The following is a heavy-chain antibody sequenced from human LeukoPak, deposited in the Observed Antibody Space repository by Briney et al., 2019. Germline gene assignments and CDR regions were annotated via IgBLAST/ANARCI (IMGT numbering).Heavy chain of an antibody. D-gene: IGHD6-13*01. CDR1: GFTFSTYW. V-gene: IGHV3-74*01. CDR2: INSDGSST. J-gene: IGHJ4*02. CDR3: ARDRGSSWYFGTAK. Sequence: GGSLRLSCAASGFTFSTYWMHWVRQAPGKGLVWVSRINSDGSSTSYADFVKGRFTISRDNAKNTLYLQMNSLRAEDTAVYYCARDRGSSWYFGTAKWGQGTLVTVSS.